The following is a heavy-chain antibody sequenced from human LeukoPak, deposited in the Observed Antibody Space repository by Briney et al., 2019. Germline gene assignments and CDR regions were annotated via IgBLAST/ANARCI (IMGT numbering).Heavy chain of an antibody. V-gene: IGHV1-18*01. J-gene: IGHJ6*02. CDR1: GYSFTSYA. CDR2: ISAYNGNT. D-gene: IGHD3-22*01. CDR3: ARDYYDSSGYYSYYYGMDV. Sequence: GASVKVSCKASGYSFTSYAISWVRQAPGQGLEWMGWISAYNGNTNYAQKLQGRVTMTTDTSTSTVYMELRSLRSDDTAVYYCARDYYDSSGYYSYYYGMDVWGQGTTVTVSS.